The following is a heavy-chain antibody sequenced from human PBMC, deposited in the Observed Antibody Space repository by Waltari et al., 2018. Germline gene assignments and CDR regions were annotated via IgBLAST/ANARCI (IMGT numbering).Heavy chain of an antibody. Sequence: QVQLVQSGAEVKKPGSSVKVSCKASGGTFSSYAISWVRQAPGQGLEWMGGIIPICGTANYAQKFQGRVTITADKSTSTAYMELSSLRSEDTAVYYCARASPMVRGVLLQPGDDYWGQGTLVTVSS. CDR2: IIPICGTA. D-gene: IGHD3-10*01. J-gene: IGHJ4*02. CDR1: GGTFSSYA. V-gene: IGHV1-69*14. CDR3: ARASPMVRGVLLQPGDDY.